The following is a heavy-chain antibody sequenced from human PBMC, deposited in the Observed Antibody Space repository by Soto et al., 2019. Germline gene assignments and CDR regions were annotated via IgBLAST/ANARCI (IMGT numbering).Heavy chain of an antibody. CDR2: IDPSDSYT. D-gene: IGHD3-22*01. CDR3: ARIPRVYDSSGYYYDDAFDI. J-gene: IGHJ3*02. CDR1: GYSFTSYW. V-gene: IGHV5-10-1*01. Sequence: PGESLKISCKGSGYSFTSYWISWVRQMPGKGLEWMGRIDPSDSYTNYSPSFQGHVTISADKSISTAYLQWSSLKASDTAMYYCARIPRVYDSSGYYYDDAFDIWGQGTMVTVS.